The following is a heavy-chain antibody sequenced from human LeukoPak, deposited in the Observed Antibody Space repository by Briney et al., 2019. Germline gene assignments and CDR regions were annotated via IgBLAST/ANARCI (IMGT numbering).Heavy chain of an antibody. V-gene: IGHV1-18*01. CDR3: ARDLGSVPARFDY. CDR2: ISGYSGNT. Sequence: WASVKVSCKASGYTFTTYGISWVRQAPGQGLEWMGWISGYSGNTDYAQNLQGRVTMTTDTSTSTAYMELRSLRSDDTAVYYCARDLGSVPARFDYWGQGTLVTVSS. D-gene: IGHD3-10*01. J-gene: IGHJ4*02. CDR1: GYTFTTYG.